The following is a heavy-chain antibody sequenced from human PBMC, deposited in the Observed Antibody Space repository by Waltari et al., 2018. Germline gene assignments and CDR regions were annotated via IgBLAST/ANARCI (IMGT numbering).Heavy chain of an antibody. CDR3: AKDLHYIAAADY. D-gene: IGHD6-6*01. CDR1: GLTFSTNA. CDR2: STSDDNT. Sequence: EVQLLESGGGLVQPGGSLRLSCAASGLTFSTNAMTWVRQAPGKGLDWVSTSTSDDNTYYADSVKGRFTISRDNSKNTLYLQMNSLTAEDTAIYYCAKDLHYIAAADYWGQGTLVTVSS. J-gene: IGHJ4*02. V-gene: IGHV3-23*01.